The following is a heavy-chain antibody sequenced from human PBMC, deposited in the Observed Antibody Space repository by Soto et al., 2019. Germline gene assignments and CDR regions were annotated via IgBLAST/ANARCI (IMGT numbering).Heavy chain of an antibody. J-gene: IGHJ6*02. Sequence: EVQVVESGGGLVQPGRSLRLSCAASGFSFDDYAMHWVRQAPGKGLEWVSGISWNSGTIGYADSVKGRFTISRDNAKNSLYLQMNSLRAADTALYYCAKSTGGTANGLGVWGQGNTVTVSS. D-gene: IGHD2-8*02. CDR3: AKSTGGTANGLGV. CDR1: GFSFDDYA. V-gene: IGHV3-9*01. CDR2: ISWNSGTI.